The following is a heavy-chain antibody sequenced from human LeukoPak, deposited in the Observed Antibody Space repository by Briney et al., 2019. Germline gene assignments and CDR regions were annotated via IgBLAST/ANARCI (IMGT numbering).Heavy chain of an antibody. CDR1: GFSISGTY. CDR2: IYGGGSS. V-gene: IGHV3-66*01. Sequence: QPGGSLTLSCEAAGFSISGTYMSWVRQTPGRGLEWVSVIYGGGSSYSADSVRGRFIISRDDSKNTESLQMNNLRLEDTGLYFCARDFVNYLENTGYFPFDLWGQGTRVTVSS. CDR3: ARDFVNYLENTGYFPFDL. D-gene: IGHD3-9*01. J-gene: IGHJ4*02.